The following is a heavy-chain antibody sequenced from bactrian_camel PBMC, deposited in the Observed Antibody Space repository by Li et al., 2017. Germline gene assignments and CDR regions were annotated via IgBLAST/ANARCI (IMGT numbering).Heavy chain of an antibody. CDR1: GVFYTSYC. Sequence: QLVEFGGGSVQAGGSLRLSCSASGVFYTSYCLGWFRQRPGAEREGVAAIYTGPGNTYYADSVKGRFTISRDNAKNTLYLQMNSLNTEDTAVYYCAADSDFDYWGQGTQVTVS. CDR2: IYTGPGNT. J-gene: IGHJ4*01. V-gene: IGHV3S1*01. CDR3: AADSDFDY. D-gene: IGHD4*01.